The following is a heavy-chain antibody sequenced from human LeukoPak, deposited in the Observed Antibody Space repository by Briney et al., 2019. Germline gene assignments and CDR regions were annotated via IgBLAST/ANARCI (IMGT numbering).Heavy chain of an antibody. CDR3: ARDNGVTAVAGHFDY. D-gene: IGHD6-19*01. CDR1: GFTFSRYA. CDR2: ISYDGSNK. J-gene: IGHJ4*02. V-gene: IGHV3-30-3*01. Sequence: GGSLRLSCAASGFTFSRYAMHWVRQAPGKGLEWVAVISYDGSNKYYADSVKGRFTISRDNSKNTLHLQMNSLRAEDTAVYYCARDNGVTAVAGHFDYWGQGTLVTVSS.